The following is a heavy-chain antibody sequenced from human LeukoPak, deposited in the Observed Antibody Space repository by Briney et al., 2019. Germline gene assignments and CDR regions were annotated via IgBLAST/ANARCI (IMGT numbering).Heavy chain of an antibody. CDR3: ARDEVLPGTTPFDY. D-gene: IGHD1-7*01. CDR1: GYTFTKYG. Sequence: GASVKVSCKASGYTFTKYGISWMRQAPGHGLEWLGWINAYNGNTNYAQKLQGRVTMTTDTSTSAAYMELRSLRSDDTAVYYYARDEVLPGTTPFDYWGQGTLVTVSS. CDR2: INAYNGNT. V-gene: IGHV1-18*01. J-gene: IGHJ4*02.